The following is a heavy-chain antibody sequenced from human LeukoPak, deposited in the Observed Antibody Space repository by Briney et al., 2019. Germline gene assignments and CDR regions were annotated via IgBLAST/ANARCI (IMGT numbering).Heavy chain of an antibody. CDR2: ILPSGTS. CDR1: GDSMSSFY. Sequence: SETLSLTCTVSGDSMSSFYWNWIRQSAGKGLEWIGRILPSGTSFSIPSLRSRLTVSLDTSKNQFSLRLNSVTAADTAVYYCARESVIRGVSHFDYWGQGTLVTVSA. J-gene: IGHJ4*02. D-gene: IGHD3-10*01. CDR3: ARESVIRGVSHFDY. V-gene: IGHV4-4*07.